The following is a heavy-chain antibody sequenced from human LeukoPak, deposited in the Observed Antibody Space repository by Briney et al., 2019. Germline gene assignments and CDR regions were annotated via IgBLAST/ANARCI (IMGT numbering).Heavy chain of an antibody. CDR2: LYYTGSA. V-gene: IGHV4-39*01. CDR1: GGSIISAAYY. CDR3: ARQGGSPDWFDP. D-gene: IGHD1-26*01. Sequence: SETLSLTCTVSGGSIISAAYYWAWIRQSPGKGLEWIGGLYYTGSAYYNPSLKSRATIFVDTSKKQFSLKLTSVTAGDTAVYYCARQGGSPDWFDPWGQGTLVTVSS. J-gene: IGHJ5*02.